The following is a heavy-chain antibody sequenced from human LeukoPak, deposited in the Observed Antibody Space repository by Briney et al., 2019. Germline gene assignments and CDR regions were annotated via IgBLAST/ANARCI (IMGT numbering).Heavy chain of an antibody. J-gene: IGHJ5*02. CDR1: GFTFSTYA. V-gene: IGHV3-23*01. Sequence: GGSLRLSCAASGFTFSTYAVTWVRQAPGKGLEWVSGITAGGSSTYYADSVKGRFTISRDNSESTLYLQMNSLRAEDTAVYYCAKDRDSNRFDPWGQGTLVTVSS. CDR2: ITAGGSST. CDR3: AKDRDSNRFDP. D-gene: IGHD3-10*01.